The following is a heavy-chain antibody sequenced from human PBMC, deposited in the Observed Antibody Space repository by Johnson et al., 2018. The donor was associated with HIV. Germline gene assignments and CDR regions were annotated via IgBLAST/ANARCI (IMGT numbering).Heavy chain of an antibody. Sequence: VQLVESGGGLVQPGGSLRLSCAASGFIFSSYWMHWVRQAPGKGLVWVSRIKSKTDGGTTDYAAPVKGRFTISRDDSKNTLYLQMNSLKTEDTAVYYCTTDLRVTTSLRAFDIWGQGTMVTVSS. D-gene: IGHD4-17*01. CDR1: GFIFSSYW. V-gene: IGHV3-15*07. CDR3: TTDLRVTTSLRAFDI. CDR2: IKSKTDGGTT. J-gene: IGHJ3*02.